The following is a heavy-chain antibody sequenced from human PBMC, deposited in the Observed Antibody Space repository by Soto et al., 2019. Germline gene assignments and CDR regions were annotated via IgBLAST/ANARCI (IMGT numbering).Heavy chain of an antibody. CDR3: AREGPVGSGYYYWPDY. CDR2: IYYSGST. V-gene: IGHV4-59*01. D-gene: IGHD3-22*01. J-gene: IGHJ4*02. Sequence: SETLSLTCTVSGGSISSYYWSWIRQPPGKGLEWIGYIYYSGSTNYNPSLKSRVTISVDTSKNQFSLKLSSLRSEDTAVYYCAREGPVGSGYYYWPDYWGQGTLVTVSS. CDR1: GGSISSYY.